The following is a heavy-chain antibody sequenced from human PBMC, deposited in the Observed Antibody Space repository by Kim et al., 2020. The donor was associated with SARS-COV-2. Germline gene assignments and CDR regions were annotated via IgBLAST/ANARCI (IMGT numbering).Heavy chain of an antibody. CDR2: IYYSGST. J-gene: IGHJ4*02. CDR3: AREASGGSCYYDY. D-gene: IGHD2-15*01. CDR1: GGSISSYY. Sequence: SETLSLTCTVSGGSISSYYWSWIRQPPGKGLEWIGYIYYSGSTNYNPSLKSRVTISVDTSKNQFSLKLSSVTAADTAVYYCAREASGGSCYYDYWGQGTLVTVSS. V-gene: IGHV4-59*01.